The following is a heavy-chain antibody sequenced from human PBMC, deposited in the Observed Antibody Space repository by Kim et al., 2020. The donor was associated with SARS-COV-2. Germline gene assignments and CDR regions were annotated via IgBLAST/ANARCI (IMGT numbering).Heavy chain of an antibody. CDR3: AKESAREILSIYMDV. D-gene: IGHD1-26*01. V-gene: IGHV3-23*01. J-gene: IGHJ6*03. CDR2: ISGSGYST. CDR1: GFTFSSYA. Sequence: GGSLRLSCAASGFTFSSYAMSWVRQAPGKGLEWVSVISGSGYSTYYADSVKGRFTISRDNSKNTLYLQMNNLRAEDTDIYYCAKESAREILSIYMDVWGQGPTVTVSS.